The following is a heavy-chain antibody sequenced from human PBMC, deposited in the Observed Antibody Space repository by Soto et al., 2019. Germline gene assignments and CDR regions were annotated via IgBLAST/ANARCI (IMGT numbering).Heavy chain of an antibody. J-gene: IGHJ3*02. CDR1: GGSISSSSYY. V-gene: IGHV4-39*01. CDR3: ARLGPYYYDSSGYAFDI. D-gene: IGHD3-22*01. CDR2: IYYSGST. Sequence: KPSETLSLTYTVSGGSISSSSYYWGWIRQPPGKGLEWIGSIYYSGSTYYNPSLKSRVTISVDTSKNQFSLKLSSVTAADTAVYYCARLGPYYYDSSGYAFDIWGHGTMATVSS.